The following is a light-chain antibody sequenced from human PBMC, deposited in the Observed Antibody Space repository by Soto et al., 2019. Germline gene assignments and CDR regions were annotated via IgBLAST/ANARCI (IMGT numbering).Light chain of an antibody. J-gene: IGLJ1*01. Sequence: QSVLTQPPSVSGSPGQSVTISCTGTSSDVGNYNRVSWYQQPPGTAPKLMIYEVSNRPSGVPDRFSGSKSDNTASLTISGLQAEDEADYYCSSYTSSSTYVFGTGTKVTVL. V-gene: IGLV2-18*02. CDR1: SSDVGNYNR. CDR3: SSYTSSSTYV. CDR2: EVS.